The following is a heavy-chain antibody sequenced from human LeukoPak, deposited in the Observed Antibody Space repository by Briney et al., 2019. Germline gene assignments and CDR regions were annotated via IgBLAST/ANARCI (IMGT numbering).Heavy chain of an antibody. CDR2: ISSSSSYI. D-gene: IGHD6-19*01. Sequence: PGGDLRLSCVCSGFSFSSYSMNWVRQAPGNGLEWVSSISSSSSYIYYADSVKGRFTISRDNAKNSLYLQMNSLRAEDTAVYYCARGGAVAVYDAFDIWGQGTMVTVSS. CDR3: ARGGAVAVYDAFDI. J-gene: IGHJ3*02. CDR1: GFSFSSYS. V-gene: IGHV3-21*01.